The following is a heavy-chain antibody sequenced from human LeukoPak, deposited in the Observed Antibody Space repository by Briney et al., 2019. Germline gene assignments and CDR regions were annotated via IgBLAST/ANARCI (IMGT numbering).Heavy chain of an antibody. J-gene: IGHJ5*02. CDR2: IYYSGST. CDR1: GYSISSSNW. Sequence: SETLSLTCAASGYSISSSNWWGWIRQPPGKGLEWIGYIYYSGSTYYNPSLKSRVTMSVDTSKNQFSLKLSSVTAVDTAVYYCARNVDTVMVGGGWFDPWGQGTLVTVSS. D-gene: IGHD5-18*01. V-gene: IGHV4-28*01. CDR3: ARNVDTVMVGGGWFDP.